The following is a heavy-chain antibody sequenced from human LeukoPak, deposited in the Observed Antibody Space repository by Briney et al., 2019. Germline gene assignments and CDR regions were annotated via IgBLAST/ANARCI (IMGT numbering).Heavy chain of an antibody. CDR1: GLTFSKYE. J-gene: IGHJ4*01. V-gene: IGHV3-48*03. Sequence: GGSLRLSCAASGLTFSKYEFNWVRQAPGKGLAWVSYISSSGRNIYYAGTVKGRFSISRDNAKNSLYLQMNSLRAEDTSVYYCARDLVQLWSKDFWGQGTLVTVSS. CDR3: ARDLVQLWSKDF. D-gene: IGHD5-18*01. CDR2: ISSSGRNI.